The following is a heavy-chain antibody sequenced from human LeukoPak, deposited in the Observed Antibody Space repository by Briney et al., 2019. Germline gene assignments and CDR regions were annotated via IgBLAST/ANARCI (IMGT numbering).Heavy chain of an antibody. V-gene: IGHV1-2*02. CDR1: GYTFTGYY. Sequence: EASVKVSCKASGYTFTGYYMHWVRQAPGQGLEWMGWITPNSGGTNYAQKFQGRVTMTRDTSISTAYMELSRLRSDATALDYCAIWGYRRRWSYYYGMDVWGQGTTVTVSS. J-gene: IGHJ6*02. D-gene: IGHD6-13*01. CDR2: ITPNSGGT. CDR3: AIWGYRRRWSYYYGMDV.